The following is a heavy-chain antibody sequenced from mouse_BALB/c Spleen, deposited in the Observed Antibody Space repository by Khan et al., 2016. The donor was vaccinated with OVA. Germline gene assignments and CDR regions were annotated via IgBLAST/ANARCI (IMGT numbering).Heavy chain of an antibody. J-gene: IGHJ2*01. CDR2: IDPENGDT. Sequence: VQLQQSGAELVRSGASVKLSCTASGFNIKDYYMHWVKQRPEQGLEWIGWIDPENGDTAYAPKFQGKATLPADTSSNTAYLQLSSLTSEDTAVYSCTAGYFDYWGQGTTLTVSS. V-gene: IGHV14-4*02. CDR1: GFNIKDYY. CDR3: TAGYFDY.